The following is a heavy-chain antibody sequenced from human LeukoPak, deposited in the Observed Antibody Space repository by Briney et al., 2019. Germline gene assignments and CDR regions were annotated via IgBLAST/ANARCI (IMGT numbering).Heavy chain of an antibody. J-gene: IGHJ5*02. V-gene: IGHV3-48*03. CDR1: GFTFSSYE. CDR3: ARGASRITMVRGVIIDNWFDP. Sequence: TGGSLRLSCAASGFTFSSYEMNWVRQAPGKGLEWVSYISSSGSTIYYADSVKGRFTNSRDNAKNSLYLQMNSLRAEDTAVYYCARGASRITMVRGVIIDNWFDPWGQGTLVTVSS. CDR2: ISSSGSTI. D-gene: IGHD3-10*01.